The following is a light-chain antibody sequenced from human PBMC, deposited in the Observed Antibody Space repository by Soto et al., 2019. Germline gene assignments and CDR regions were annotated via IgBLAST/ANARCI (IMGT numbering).Light chain of an antibody. J-gene: IGKJ1*01. V-gene: IGKV1-9*01. CDR1: QGISSY. Sequence: IQLTQSPSSLSASVGDRVTITCRASQGISSYLGWYQQKPGKAPKLLIYGASTLESGVPARFGGSGSGTEFTLTINSLQSDDFATYYCQQYETYSPTFGQGTKVDNK. CDR3: QQYETYSPT. CDR2: GAS.